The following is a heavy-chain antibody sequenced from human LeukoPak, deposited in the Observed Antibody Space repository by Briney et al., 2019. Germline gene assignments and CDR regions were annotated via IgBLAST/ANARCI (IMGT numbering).Heavy chain of an antibody. D-gene: IGHD3-10*01. CDR1: GFTFSSYA. J-gene: IGHJ4*02. CDR3: ANDGGYGSGSYYPDY. V-gene: IGHV3-23*01. Sequence: GGSLRLSCAASGFTFSSYAMNWVRQAPGKGLEWVSSISGGAGGAAYADSVKGRFTMSRDNSKNTLYLQMNSLRADDTAVYYCANDGGYGSGSYYPDYWGQGTLVTVSS. CDR2: ISGGAGGA.